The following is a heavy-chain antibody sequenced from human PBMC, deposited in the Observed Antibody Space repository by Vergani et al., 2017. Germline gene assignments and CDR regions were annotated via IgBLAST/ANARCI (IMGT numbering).Heavy chain of an antibody. D-gene: IGHD3-10*01. CDR1: GGSISSTNW. V-gene: IGHV4-4*03. J-gene: IGHJ5*02. Sequence: QVQLQESGPGLVKPPGTLSPTCAVSGGSISSTNWWSWVRQPPGKGLEWIGEIYHSGSTNYNPSLKSRVTISVDTSKNQFSLKLSSVTAADTAVYYCARGQPAITMVRGFHFMGSDWFDPWGQGTLVTVSS. CDR2: IYHSGST. CDR3: ARGQPAITMVRGFHFMGSDWFDP.